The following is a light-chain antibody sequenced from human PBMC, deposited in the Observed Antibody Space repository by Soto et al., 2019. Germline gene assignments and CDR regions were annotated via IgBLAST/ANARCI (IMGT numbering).Light chain of an antibody. CDR1: SSNIGAGYD. CDR2: GNS. Sequence: QSVLTQPPSVSGAPGQRVTISCTGSSSNIGAGYDVPWYQQLPGTAPKLLIYGNSNRPSGVPDRFSGSKSGTSASLAITGLQAEEEADYYCQSYDSSLSVGVFGGGTKLTVL. CDR3: QSYDSSLSVGV. V-gene: IGLV1-40*01. J-gene: IGLJ3*02.